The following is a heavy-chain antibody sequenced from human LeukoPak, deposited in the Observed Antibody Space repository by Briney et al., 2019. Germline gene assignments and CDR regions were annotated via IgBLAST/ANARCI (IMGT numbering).Heavy chain of an antibody. CDR3: ARVLAVAGTYNWFDP. CDR1: GYTFTGYY. Sequence: ASVKVSCKASGYTFTGYYMHWVRQAPGQGLEWMGWINPNSGDTNYAQKFQGRVTMTRDTSISTAYMELSRLRSDDTAVYYCARVLAVAGTYNWFDPWGQGTLVTVSS. V-gene: IGHV1-2*02. D-gene: IGHD6-19*01. J-gene: IGHJ5*02. CDR2: INPNSGDT.